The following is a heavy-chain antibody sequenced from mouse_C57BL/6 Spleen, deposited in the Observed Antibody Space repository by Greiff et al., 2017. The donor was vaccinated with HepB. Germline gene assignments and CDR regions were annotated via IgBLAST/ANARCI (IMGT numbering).Heavy chain of an antibody. Sequence: QVQLQQSGAELVQPGASVKISCKASGYAFSSYWMNWVKQRPGKGLEWIGQIYPGDCDTNYNGKFKGKATLAADKSSSTAYMQLSSLTSEDSGVYVCAREGSYGSTFAYWGQGTLVTVSA. CDR3: AREGSYGSTFAY. V-gene: IGHV1-80*01. D-gene: IGHD1-1*01. CDR1: GYAFSSYW. J-gene: IGHJ3*01. CDR2: IYPGDCDT.